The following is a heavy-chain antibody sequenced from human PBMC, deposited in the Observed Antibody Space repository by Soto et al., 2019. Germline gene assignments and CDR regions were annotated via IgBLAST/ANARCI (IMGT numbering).Heavy chain of an antibody. V-gene: IGHV1-18*01. D-gene: IGHD2-15*01. CDR3: ARDRDRVADI. CDR1: GYTFNTYG. Sequence: QVHLVQSGPEVKKPGASVKVSCKASGYTFNTYGITWVRQAPGQGLEWMAWINAYNGNRIYAQNFQGRVTVTTDTAPSAAYIALMSPTSADTAVYLCARDRDRVADIWGLGAMVTVSS. CDR2: INAYNGNR. J-gene: IGHJ3*02.